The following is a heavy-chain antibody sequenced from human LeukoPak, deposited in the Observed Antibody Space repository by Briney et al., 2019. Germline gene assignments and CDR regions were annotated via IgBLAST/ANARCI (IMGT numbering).Heavy chain of an antibody. V-gene: IGHV1-46*01. J-gene: IGHJ5*02. CDR2: INPSGGST. Sequence: ASVMVSFKASGYTFTNYGISWVRQAPGQGLEWMGIINPSGGSTSYAQKFQGRVTMTRDTSTSTVYMELSSLRSEDTAVYYCARDYGDYEGFNWFDPWGQGTLVTVSS. CDR1: GYTFTNYG. CDR3: ARDYGDYEGFNWFDP. D-gene: IGHD4-17*01.